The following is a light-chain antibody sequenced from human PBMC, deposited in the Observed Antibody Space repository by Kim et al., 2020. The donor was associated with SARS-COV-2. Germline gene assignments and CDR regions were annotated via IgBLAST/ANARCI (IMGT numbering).Light chain of an antibody. Sequence: DIVLTQSPGTLSLSPGERATLSCRDSQSVSSSYLAWYQQKPGQAPRLLIYGASSRATGIPDRFSGSGSGTDFTLTISRREPEDFAVYYCQQYGGSPQTFGQGAKGDSK. CDR1: QSVSSSY. CDR3: QQYGGSPQT. CDR2: GAS. J-gene: IGKJ1*01. V-gene: IGKV3-20*01.